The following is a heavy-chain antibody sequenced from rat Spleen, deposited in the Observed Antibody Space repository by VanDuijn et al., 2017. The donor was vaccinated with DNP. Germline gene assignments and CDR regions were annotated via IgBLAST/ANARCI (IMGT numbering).Heavy chain of an antibody. V-gene: IGHV2-27*01. CDR2: VQSGGNT. D-gene: IGHD1-10*01. Sequence: QVQLKESGPGLVQPSETLSLTCTVSGFSLTSYHVHWVRQPPGKGLEWMGRVQSGGNTNYNSALKSRLSISRDTSKSQVFLKMNSLQTEDTATYFCTGELGDYWGQGVMVTVSS. CDR1: GFSLTSYH. J-gene: IGHJ2*01. CDR3: TGELGDY.